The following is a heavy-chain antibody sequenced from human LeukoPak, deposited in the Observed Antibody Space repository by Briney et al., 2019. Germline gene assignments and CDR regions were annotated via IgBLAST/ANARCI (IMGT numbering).Heavy chain of an antibody. CDR1: GGSISSGGYY. Sequence: TLSLTCTVSGGSISSGGYYWSWIRQHPGKGLEWIGYVYYSGSTYYNPSLKSRVTISVDTSKNQFSLKLSSVTAADTAVYYCARGPTYYYDSSGYYDYWGQGTLVTVSS. D-gene: IGHD3-22*01. V-gene: IGHV4-31*03. CDR2: VYYSGST. J-gene: IGHJ4*02. CDR3: ARGPTYYYDSSGYYDY.